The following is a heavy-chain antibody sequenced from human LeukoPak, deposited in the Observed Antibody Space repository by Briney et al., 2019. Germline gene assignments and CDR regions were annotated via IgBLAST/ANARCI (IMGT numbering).Heavy chain of an antibody. CDR3: ARDPRYNWNDAGGFDA. D-gene: IGHD1-20*01. J-gene: IGHJ5*02. V-gene: IGHV4-34*01. Sequence: SETLSLTCAVYGGSFGGYYWSWIRQPPGKGLEWIGEMNHSGSTIYNPSLKSRVTISVDTSTNQFSLKLSSVTAADTAVYYCARDPRYNWNDAGGFDAWGQGTLVTVSS. CDR1: GGSFGGYY. CDR2: MNHSGST.